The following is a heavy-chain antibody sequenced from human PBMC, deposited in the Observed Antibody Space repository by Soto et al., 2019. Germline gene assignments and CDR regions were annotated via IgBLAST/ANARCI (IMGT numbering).Heavy chain of an antibody. CDR2: IYYSGST. V-gene: IGHV4-59*01. CDR3: ARDVNISGDLLFDY. D-gene: IGHD4-17*01. Sequence: PSETLSLTCTVSGGSISSYYWSWIRQPPGKGLEWIGYIYYSGSTNYNPSLKSRVTISVDTSKNQFSLKLSSVTAADTAVYYCARDVNISGDLLFDYWGQGTLVTVS. CDR1: GGSISSYY. J-gene: IGHJ4*02.